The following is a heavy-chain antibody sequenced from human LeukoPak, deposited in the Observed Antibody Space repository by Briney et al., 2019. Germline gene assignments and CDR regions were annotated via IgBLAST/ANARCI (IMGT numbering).Heavy chain of an antibody. CDR2: ISSSSSYI. CDR3: ARVALYSSGLFDC. J-gene: IGHJ4*02. D-gene: IGHD6-19*01. Sequence: PGRSLRLSCAASGFTFSSYSINWVRQAPGRGLEWVSSISSSSSYIYYADSVKGRFTISRDNAKNPLYLQMNSLRAEDTAVYYCARVALYSSGLFDCWGQGTLVTVSS. CDR1: GFTFSSYS. V-gene: IGHV3-21*01.